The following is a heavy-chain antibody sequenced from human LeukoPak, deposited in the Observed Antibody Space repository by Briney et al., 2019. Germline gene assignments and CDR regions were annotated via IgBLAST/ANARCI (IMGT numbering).Heavy chain of an antibody. CDR2: ISYDGSNK. Sequence: GGSLRLSCAASGFTFSNYAMHWVRQAPGKGLEWVAVISYDGSNKYYADSVKGRFTISRDNAENSLYLQMNSLKIEDTAIYYCATDIRAVGDSRYFDYWGQGALVTVSS. J-gene: IGHJ4*02. D-gene: IGHD1-26*01. V-gene: IGHV3-30*04. CDR1: GFTFSNYA. CDR3: ATDIRAVGDSRYFDY.